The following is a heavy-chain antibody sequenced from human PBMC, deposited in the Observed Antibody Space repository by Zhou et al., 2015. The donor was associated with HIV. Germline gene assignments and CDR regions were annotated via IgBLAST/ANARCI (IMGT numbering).Heavy chain of an antibody. V-gene: IGHV1-69*06. D-gene: IGHD2-15*01. J-gene: IGHJ4*02. CDR3: ARDFGGYCSGGSCSA. Sequence: LLQSGPEVRKPGSSVKVSCKASGGTFSGSDLSWVRQAPGQGLEWMGRITPMFQTHNYAEKFRARLNITVDRHTSAAYMELSSLTSEDAAVYYCARDFGGYCSGGSCSAWGQGTLVTVSS. CDR2: ITPMFQTH. CDR1: GGTFSGSD.